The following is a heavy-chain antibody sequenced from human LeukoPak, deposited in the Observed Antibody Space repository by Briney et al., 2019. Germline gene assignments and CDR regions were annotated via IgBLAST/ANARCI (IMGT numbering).Heavy chain of an antibody. CDR2: IYYSGST. V-gene: IGHV4-30-4*08. Sequence: QSSETLSLTCTVSGGSISSGDYYWSWIRQPPGKGLEWIGYIYYSGSTYYNPSLKSRVTISVDTSKNQFSLKLSPVTAADTAVYYCARNSGSYPYYFDYWGQGTLVTVSS. D-gene: IGHD1-26*01. CDR1: GGSISSGDYY. CDR3: ARNSGSYPYYFDY. J-gene: IGHJ4*02.